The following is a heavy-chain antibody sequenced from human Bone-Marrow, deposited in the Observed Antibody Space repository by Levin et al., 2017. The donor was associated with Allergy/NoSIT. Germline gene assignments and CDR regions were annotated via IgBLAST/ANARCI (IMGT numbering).Heavy chain of an antibody. Sequence: GGSLRLSCVASGFTFSSYWMSWVRQAPGKGLEWVANIKHDGSEKYFVDSVKGRFTISRDNAKNSLYLQMNSLRAEDTAVYYCARDRYCSAWGQGTLVTVSS. CDR3: ARDRYCSA. CDR1: GFTFSSYW. D-gene: IGHD3-10*02. CDR2: IKHDGSEK. J-gene: IGHJ5*02. V-gene: IGHV3-7*04.